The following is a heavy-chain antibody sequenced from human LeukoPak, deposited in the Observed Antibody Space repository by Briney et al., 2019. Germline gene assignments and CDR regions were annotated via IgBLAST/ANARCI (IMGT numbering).Heavy chain of an antibody. CDR2: ISYDGSNR. V-gene: IGHV3-30*04. CDR1: GFTFSSYA. Sequence: GRSLRLSCAASGFTFSSYAMHWVRQAPGKGLEWVAVISYDGSNRYYADSVKGRFTISRDNSKNTLYLQMNSLRAEDTAVYYCAKDFPDIVVVPADAFDIWGQGTMVTVSS. D-gene: IGHD2-2*01. J-gene: IGHJ3*02. CDR3: AKDFPDIVVVPADAFDI.